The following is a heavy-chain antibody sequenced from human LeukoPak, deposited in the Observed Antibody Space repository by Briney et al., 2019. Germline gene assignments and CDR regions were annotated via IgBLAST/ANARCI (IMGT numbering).Heavy chain of an antibody. CDR1: GGSISSYY. D-gene: IGHD3-10*01. CDR2: IYYSGST. J-gene: IGHJ5*02. Sequence: SETLSLTCTVSGGSISSYYWSWIRQPPGKGLEWIGYIYYSGSTNYNPSLKSRVTISVDTSKNQFSLKLSSVTAADTAVYYCARVSGSGIGSRWFDPWGQGTLVTVSS. V-gene: IGHV4-59*01. CDR3: ARVSGSGIGSRWFDP.